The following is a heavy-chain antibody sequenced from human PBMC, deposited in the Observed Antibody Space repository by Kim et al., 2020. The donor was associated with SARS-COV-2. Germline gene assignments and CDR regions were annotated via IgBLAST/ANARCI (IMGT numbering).Heavy chain of an antibody. D-gene: IGHD3-10*01. V-gene: IGHV3-48*03. J-gene: IGHJ4*02. CDR1: QFTFSSDE. CDR2: ISSTGSTT. CDR3: ARWACGSGSPACFFDY. Sequence: GGSLRLSCAASQFTFSSDEMTWVRQAPGKGLEWVSYISSTGSTTYYAGAVKGRVTISRDNTKKSVYLQMSSLRVEDTAVYYCARWACGSGSPACFFDYWGQGIQVTVSS.